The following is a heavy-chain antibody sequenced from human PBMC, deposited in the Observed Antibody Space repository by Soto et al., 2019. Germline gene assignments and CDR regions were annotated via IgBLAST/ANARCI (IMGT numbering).Heavy chain of an antibody. V-gene: IGHV4-31*03. D-gene: IGHD3-3*01. CDR3: ARADRLQRFLEWFVHFDY. CDR2: IYYSGST. CDR1: GGSISSGGYY. J-gene: IGHJ4*02. Sequence: QVQLQESGPGLVKPSQTLSLTCTVSGGSISSGGYYWSWIRQHPGKGLEWIGYIYYSGSTYYNPSLKSRVSISVDTSKNQFSLKLSSVTAADTAVYYCARADRLQRFLEWFVHFDYWGQGTLVTVSS.